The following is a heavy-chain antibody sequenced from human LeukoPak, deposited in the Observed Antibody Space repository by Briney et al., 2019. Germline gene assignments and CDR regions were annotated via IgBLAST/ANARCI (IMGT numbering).Heavy chain of an antibody. CDR2: LNWNGAST. V-gene: IGHV3-20*04. CDR1: GFTFDDYG. CDR3: ARDRKVVPAATVDY. Sequence: GGSLRLSCAASGFTFDDYGLSWVRQVPGKGLEWVSGLNWNGASTGYADSVKGRFTISRDNAKNTLYLQMNSLRAEDTAVYYCARDRKVVPAATVDYWGQGTLVTVSS. D-gene: IGHD2-2*01. J-gene: IGHJ4*02.